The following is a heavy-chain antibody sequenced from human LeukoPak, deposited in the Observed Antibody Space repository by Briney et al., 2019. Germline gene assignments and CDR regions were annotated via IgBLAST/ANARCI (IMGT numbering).Heavy chain of an antibody. CDR2: IYYSGST. V-gene: IGHV4-59*01. Sequence: KPSETLSLTCTVSGGSISSYYWSWIRQPPGKGLEWIGYIYYSGSTNYNPSLKSRVTISVDTSKNQFSLKLNSMTSADTAVYYCARGAGWWPYWGQGNMVTVSA. D-gene: IGHD2-15*01. J-gene: IGHJ4*02. CDR3: ARGAGWWPY. CDR1: GGSISSYY.